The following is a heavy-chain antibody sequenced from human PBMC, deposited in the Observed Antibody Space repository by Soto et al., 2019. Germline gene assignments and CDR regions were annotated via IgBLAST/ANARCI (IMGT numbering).Heavy chain of an antibody. D-gene: IGHD1-7*01. CDR1: GDSVSSNSAA. J-gene: IGHJ6*03. CDR3: AGTTSHQWYYMDV. Sequence: QVQLQESGPGLVKPSQTLSLTCAISGDSVSSNSAAWNWIRLSPSRGLEWLARTYYRSRWYNDYAVSVRSRMPVNPDPSKNRFSLQLTSVTPEDTAVYYCAGTTSHQWYYMDVWGKGTTVTVSS. CDR2: TYYRSRWYN. V-gene: IGHV6-1*01.